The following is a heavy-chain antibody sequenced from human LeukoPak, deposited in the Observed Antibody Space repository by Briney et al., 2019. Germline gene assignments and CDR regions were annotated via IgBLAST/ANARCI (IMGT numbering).Heavy chain of an antibody. V-gene: IGHV4-39*01. Sequence: SETLSLTCTVSGGSIGSSSYYWDWIRQSPGKGLEWIGSIYYSGSTYYNPSLKSRVTMSVDTSKNQFSLKLSSVTAADTAVYYCARRIKSYAGYAHFDYWGQGTLVTVSS. CDR2: IYYSGST. CDR1: GGSIGSSSYY. J-gene: IGHJ4*02. CDR3: ARRIKSYAGYAHFDY. D-gene: IGHD5-12*01.